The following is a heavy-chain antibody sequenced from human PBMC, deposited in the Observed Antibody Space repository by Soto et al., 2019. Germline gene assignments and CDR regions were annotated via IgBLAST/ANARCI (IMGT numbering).Heavy chain of an antibody. J-gene: IGHJ4*02. D-gene: IGHD6-19*01. CDR2: MNPNRGNT. Sequence: QVQLVQSGAEVKKPGASVKVSCKASGYTFTSYDINWVRQATGQGLEWMGWMNPNRGNTDYSQKYQGRVTMTSNTSISTAYMELSSLRSEDTAVYYCARGRGSGWYVDYWGQGTLVTVSS. CDR3: ARGRGSGWYVDY. CDR1: GYTFTSYD. V-gene: IGHV1-8*01.